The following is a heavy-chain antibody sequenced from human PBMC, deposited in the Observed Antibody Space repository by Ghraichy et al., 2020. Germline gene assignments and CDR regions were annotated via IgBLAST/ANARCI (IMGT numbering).Heavy chain of an antibody. D-gene: IGHD2-8*01. CDR3: VHGRGLMMYAFGFDY. CDR2: IYWNDDK. J-gene: IGHJ4*02. CDR1: GFSLSTSGVG. V-gene: IGHV2-5*01. Sequence: SGPTLVKPTQTLTLTCTFSGFSLSTSGVGVGWIRQSPGKALDWLALIYWNDDKRYSPSLKSRLTITKDTSKNQVVLTMTNMDPVDTATYYCVHGRGLMMYAFGFDYWGQGTLVTVSS.